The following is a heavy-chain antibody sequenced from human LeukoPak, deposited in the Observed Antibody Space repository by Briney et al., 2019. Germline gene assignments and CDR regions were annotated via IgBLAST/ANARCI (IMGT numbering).Heavy chain of an antibody. CDR2: IIPIFGTA. V-gene: IGHV1-69*06. CDR3: ARSGSYGYVGYYYYMDV. CDR1: GYTFTSYG. J-gene: IGHJ6*03. Sequence: SVKVSCKASGYTFTSYGISWVRQAPGQGLEWMGGIIPIFGTANYAQKFQGRVTITADKSTSTAYMELSSLRSEDTAVYYCARSGSYGYVGYYYYMDVWGKGTTVTVSS. D-gene: IGHD5-18*01.